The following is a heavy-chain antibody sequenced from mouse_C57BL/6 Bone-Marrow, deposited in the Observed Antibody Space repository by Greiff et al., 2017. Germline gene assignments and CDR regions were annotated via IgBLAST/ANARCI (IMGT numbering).Heavy chain of an antibody. Sequence: QVTLKVSGPGILQPSQTLSLTCSFSGFSLSTFGMGVGWIRQPSGKGLEWLAHIWWDDDKYYNPALKSRLTISKDTSKNQVFLKIANVDTADTATYYCARKSYYGSSYPAWFAYWGQGTLVTVSA. J-gene: IGHJ3*01. CDR1: GFSLSTFGMG. CDR2: IWWDDDK. CDR3: ARKSYYGSSYPAWFAY. V-gene: IGHV8-8*01. D-gene: IGHD1-1*01.